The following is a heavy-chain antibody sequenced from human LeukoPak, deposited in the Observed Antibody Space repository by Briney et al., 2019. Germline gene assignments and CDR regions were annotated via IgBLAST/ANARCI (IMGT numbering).Heavy chain of an antibody. CDR2: IYYSGST. CDR3: ARGGTGIAVEAFDI. Sequence: SETLSLTCTVSGGSVSSGSYYWSWIRQPPGKGLEWIGYIYYSGSTNYNPSLKSRVTISVDTSKNQFSLKLSSVTAADTAVYYCARGGTGIAVEAFDIWGQGTMVTVSS. CDR1: GGSVSSGSYY. D-gene: IGHD6-19*01. V-gene: IGHV4-61*01. J-gene: IGHJ3*02.